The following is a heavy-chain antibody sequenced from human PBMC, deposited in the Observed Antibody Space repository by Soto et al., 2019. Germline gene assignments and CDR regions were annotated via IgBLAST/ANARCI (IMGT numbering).Heavy chain of an antibody. J-gene: IGHJ4*02. CDR3: ASARGYSTFPYGFHFDY. CDR2: ISYDVNNK. V-gene: IGHV3-30-3*01. CDR1: GFTFSSYA. D-gene: IGHD5-18*01. Sequence: QVQLVESGGGVVQPGRSLRLSCAASGFTFSSYAMHWVRQAPGKGLEWVAVISYDVNNKYYADSVKGRFTISRDNSKSTMHLQMSSLGPEDTALYVWASARGYSTFPYGFHFDYWGQGCLVTVTP.